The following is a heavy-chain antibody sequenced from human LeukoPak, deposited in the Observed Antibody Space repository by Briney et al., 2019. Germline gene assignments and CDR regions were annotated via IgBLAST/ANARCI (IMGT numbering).Heavy chain of an antibody. V-gene: IGHV4-39*07. CDR1: GGSISSSSYY. Sequence: SDTLSLTCTVSGGSISSSSYYWGWIRQPPGKGLEWIGSIYYSGSTYYNPSLKSRVTISVDTSKNQFSLKLSSVTAADTAVYYCARDDRYCTNGVRYSGFDPWGQGTLVTVSS. CDR2: IYYSGST. J-gene: IGHJ5*02. CDR3: ARDDRYCTNGVRYSGFDP. D-gene: IGHD2-8*01.